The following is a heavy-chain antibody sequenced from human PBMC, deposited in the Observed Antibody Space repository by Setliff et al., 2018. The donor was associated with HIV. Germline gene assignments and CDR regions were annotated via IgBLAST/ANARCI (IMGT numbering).Heavy chain of an antibody. J-gene: IGHJ4*02. CDR1: GGTFSNSG. D-gene: IGHD6-13*01. Sequence: SVKVSCKASGGTFSNSGISWVRQAPGQGLEWMGEIIPMYDPPVYAQKFQGRVTITADESTTTVYMELSSLTSDDTAVYYCARGAPPGNPGHLDYWGQGTLVTVSS. CDR2: IIPMYDPP. V-gene: IGHV1-69*13. CDR3: ARGAPPGNPGHLDY.